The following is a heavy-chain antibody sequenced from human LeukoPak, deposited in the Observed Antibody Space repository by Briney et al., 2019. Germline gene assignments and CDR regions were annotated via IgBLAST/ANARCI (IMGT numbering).Heavy chain of an antibody. CDR1: GFTFSSYS. Sequence: GGSLRLSCAASGFTFSSYSMNWVRQAPGKGLEWVSSISSSSSYIYHADSVKGRFTISRDNAKNSLYLQMNSLRAEDTAVYYCARAYYDSSGMPDYWGQGTLVTVSS. CDR3: ARAYYDSSGMPDY. CDR2: ISSSSSYI. D-gene: IGHD3-22*01. J-gene: IGHJ4*02. V-gene: IGHV3-21*01.